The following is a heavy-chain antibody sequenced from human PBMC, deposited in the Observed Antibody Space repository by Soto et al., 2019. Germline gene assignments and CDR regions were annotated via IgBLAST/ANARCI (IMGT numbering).Heavy chain of an antibody. V-gene: IGHV4-39*01. D-gene: IGHD6-13*01. CDR3: ARHVNSSWYLFDD. CDR1: GGSIGSCCYY. CDR2: IYFRGNT. J-gene: IGHJ4*02. Sequence: QLQLQESGPGLVKPSETLSLTCTVSGGSIGSCCYYWGWFRQPPGRGLEWIGNIYFRGNTYYNPSLQRRVTISVDTSKNQLSLRLSSVTAADTALYYCARHVNSSWYLFDDWGQGTLVTVSS.